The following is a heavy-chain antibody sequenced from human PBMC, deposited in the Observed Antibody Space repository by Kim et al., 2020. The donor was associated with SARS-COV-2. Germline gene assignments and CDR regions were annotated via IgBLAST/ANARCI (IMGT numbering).Heavy chain of an antibody. CDR2: ISYDGSNK. CDR3: ARDHFPEWELLGSIGDY. D-gene: IGHD1-26*01. V-gene: IGHV3-30*04. CDR1: GFTFSSYA. Sequence: GGSLRLSCAASGFTFSSYAMHWVRQAPGKGLEWVAVISYDGSNKYYADSVKGRFTISRDNSKNTLYLQMNSLRAEDTAVYYCARDHFPEWELLGSIGDYWGQGTLVTVSS. J-gene: IGHJ4*02.